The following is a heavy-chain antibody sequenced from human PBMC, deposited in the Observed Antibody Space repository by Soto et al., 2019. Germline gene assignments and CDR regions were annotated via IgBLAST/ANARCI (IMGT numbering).Heavy chain of an antibody. V-gene: IGHV4-59*01. J-gene: IGHJ3*02. D-gene: IGHD6-13*01. CDR2: IYYSGST. CDR3: ARTRYSSSWSVAGDAFDI. CDR1: GGSISSYY. Sequence: SETLSLTCTVSGGSISSYYWSWIRQPPGKGLEWIGYIYYSGSTNYNPSLKSRVTISVDTSKNQFSLKLSSVTAADTAVYYCARTRYSSSWSVAGDAFDIWGQATMVTVSS.